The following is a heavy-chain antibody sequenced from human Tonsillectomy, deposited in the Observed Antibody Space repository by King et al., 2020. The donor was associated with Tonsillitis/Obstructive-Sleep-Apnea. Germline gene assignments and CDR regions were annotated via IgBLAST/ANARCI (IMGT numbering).Heavy chain of an antibody. CDR3: ASRVSGYSYDTDVDY. CDR1: GVTFSSYA. V-gene: IGHV1-69*12. D-gene: IGHD5-18*01. J-gene: IGHJ4*02. CDR2: IIPIFVTA. Sequence: VQLVQSGAEVKKPGSSVKVSCKVSGVTFSSYAISWVRQAPRHGLECMGGIIPIFVTANYAQKFQGRGTITADESTSTAYMELSSLRSEDTAVYYCASRVSGYSYDTDVDYWGQGTLVTVSS.